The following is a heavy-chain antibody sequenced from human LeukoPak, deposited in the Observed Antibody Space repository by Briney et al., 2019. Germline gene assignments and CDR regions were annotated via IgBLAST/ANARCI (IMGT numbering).Heavy chain of an antibody. V-gene: IGHV3-30*18. CDR3: AKGTREMATDH. J-gene: IGHJ4*02. CDR1: GFTFSSYG. D-gene: IGHD5-24*01. CDR2: ISYDGSNK. Sequence: GGSLRLSCAASGFTFSSYGMHWVRQAPGKGLEWVALISYDGSNKYYADSVKGRFAISRDDSKNTLYLQMNSLRAEDTAVYYCAKGTREMATDHWGQGTLVTVSS.